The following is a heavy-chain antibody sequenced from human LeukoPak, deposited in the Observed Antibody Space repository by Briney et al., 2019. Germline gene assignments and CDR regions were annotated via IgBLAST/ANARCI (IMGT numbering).Heavy chain of an antibody. D-gene: IGHD4-11*01. CDR3: ARSEVTTGLFDY. J-gene: IGHJ4*02. Sequence: SETLSLTCTVSGGSISSYYWSWIRQPAGKRLEWIGRIYTSGSTNYNPSLKSRVTISVDKSKNQFSLKLSSVTAADTAVYYCARSEVTTGLFDYWGQGTLVTVSS. V-gene: IGHV4-4*07. CDR1: GGSISSYY. CDR2: IYTSGST.